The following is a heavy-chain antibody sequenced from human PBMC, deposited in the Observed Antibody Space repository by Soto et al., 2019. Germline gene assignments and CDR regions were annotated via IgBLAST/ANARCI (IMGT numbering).Heavy chain of an antibody. V-gene: IGHV3-30-3*01. Sequence: QVQLVESGGGVVQPGRSLRLSCAASGFAFSNYDLHWVRQAPGKGLEWLAVISSDGSNEYYADSVKGRFTISRDSSKNTLYLQMNTLRPEDTAVYYCAREGTYYRHAFEIWGQGTMVTVSS. CDR1: GFAFSNYD. CDR2: ISSDGSNE. J-gene: IGHJ3*02. D-gene: IGHD3-10*01. CDR3: AREGTYYRHAFEI.